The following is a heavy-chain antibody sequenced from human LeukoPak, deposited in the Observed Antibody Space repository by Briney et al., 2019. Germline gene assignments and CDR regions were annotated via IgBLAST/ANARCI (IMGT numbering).Heavy chain of an antibody. J-gene: IGHJ4*02. D-gene: IGHD2-15*01. Sequence: GASVKFSCKAFGYTFTSYGTSGVPRAPGQGFEWMGWISAYNGNTNYAQKLQGRVTMTTDTSTSTAYKELRSLRSDDKAVYYCARDIRDIVVVVAATDTQFDYWGQGTLVTVSS. CDR1: GYTFTSYG. CDR2: ISAYNGNT. V-gene: IGHV1-18*04. CDR3: ARDIRDIVVVVAATDTQFDY.